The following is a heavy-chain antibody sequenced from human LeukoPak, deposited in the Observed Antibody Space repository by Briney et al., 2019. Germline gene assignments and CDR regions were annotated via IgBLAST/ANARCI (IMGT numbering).Heavy chain of an antibody. CDR2: IYYSGTT. Sequence: SETLSLTCTVSGGSISSYYWGWIRQPPGKGLEWIGYIYYSGTTNYNPSLKSRVTISVDTSKNQFSLKLSSVTAADTAVYYCARGVYIAAAQYGYWGQGTLVTVSS. CDR1: GGSISSYY. D-gene: IGHD6-13*01. J-gene: IGHJ4*02. V-gene: IGHV4-59*01. CDR3: ARGVYIAAAQYGY.